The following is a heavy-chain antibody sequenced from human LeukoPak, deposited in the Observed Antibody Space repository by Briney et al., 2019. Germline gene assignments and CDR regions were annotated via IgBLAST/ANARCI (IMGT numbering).Heavy chain of an antibody. D-gene: IGHD2-8*02. Sequence: GFLRPSCAAAGFTFSNYALSWGRPAPGKGLELGSIITGNGGSTFYADSVKGRFTISRDNSQNTVHLQMSSLRAEDTALYYCAKPGGTQFLSGDDFWGPGTLVTVSS. CDR3: AKPGGTQFLSGDDF. CDR2: ITGNGGST. V-gene: IGHV3-23*01. J-gene: IGHJ4*02. CDR1: GFTFSNYA.